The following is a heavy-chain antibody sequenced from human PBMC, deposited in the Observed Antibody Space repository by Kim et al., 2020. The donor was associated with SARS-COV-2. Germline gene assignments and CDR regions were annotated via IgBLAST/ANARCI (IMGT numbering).Heavy chain of an antibody. J-gene: IGHJ6*02. Sequence: SVKVSCKASGFTFTSSAVQWVRQARGQRLEWIGWIVVGSGNTNYAQKFQERVTITRDMSTSTAYMELSSLRSEDTAVYYCAVPWGYCSGGSCYSHYYYYGMDVWGQGTTVTVSS. CDR3: AVPWGYCSGGSCYSHYYYYGMDV. CDR2: IVVGSGNT. CDR1: GFTFTSSA. D-gene: IGHD2-15*01. V-gene: IGHV1-58*01.